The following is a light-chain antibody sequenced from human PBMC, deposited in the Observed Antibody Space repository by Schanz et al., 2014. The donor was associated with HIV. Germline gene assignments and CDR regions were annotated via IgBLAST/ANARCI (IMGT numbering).Light chain of an antibody. Sequence: DIQMTQSPSSLSASVGDRVTITCRASQSISSYLNWYHQKPGKAPKLLIYRASTLQSGVPSRFSGSGSGTDFTLTINSLQREDFTSYYCQQSYSVPPTFGQGTKVEI. CDR2: RAS. CDR3: QQSYSVPPT. CDR1: QSISSY. J-gene: IGKJ2*01. V-gene: IGKV1-39*01.